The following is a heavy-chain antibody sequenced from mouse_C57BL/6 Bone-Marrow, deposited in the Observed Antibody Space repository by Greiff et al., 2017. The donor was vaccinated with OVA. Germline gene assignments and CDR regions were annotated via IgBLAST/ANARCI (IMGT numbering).Heavy chain of an antibody. D-gene: IGHD2-1*01. Sequence: QVQLQQSGAELVRPGTSVKVSCKASGYAFTNYLIEWVKQRPGQGLEWIGVINPGSGGTNYNEKFKGKATLTVDKSSSTAYMQLSSLTSEDSAVYICERQGNYDLFAYWGQGTLVTVSA. CDR3: ERQGNYDLFAY. CDR2: INPGSGGT. CDR1: GYAFTNYL. V-gene: IGHV1-54*01. J-gene: IGHJ3*01.